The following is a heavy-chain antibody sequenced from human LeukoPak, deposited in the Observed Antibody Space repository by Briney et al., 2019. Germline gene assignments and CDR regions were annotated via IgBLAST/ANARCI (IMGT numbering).Heavy chain of an antibody. CDR1: GFTFSNAW. V-gene: IGHV3-15*01. CDR3: TTAILY. Sequence: GGSLRLSCAASGFTFSNAWMSWVRQAPGKGLEWDGRIKSKTDGGTTDYAAPVKGRFTISRDDSKNTLYLQMNCLKTEDTAVYYCTTAILYWGQGTLVTVSS. CDR2: IKSKTDGGTT. J-gene: IGHJ4*02.